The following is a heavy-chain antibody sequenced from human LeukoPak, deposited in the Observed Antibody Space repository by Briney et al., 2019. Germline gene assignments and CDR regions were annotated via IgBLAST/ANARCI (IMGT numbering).Heavy chain of an antibody. CDR3: ARLTAGTVDY. CDR1: ATISSSTCY. D-gene: IGHD1-1*01. J-gene: IGHJ4*02. V-gene: IGHV4-39*01. Sequence: PSETLSLTCTVSATISSSTCYWGWIRQPPGKGLEWIGSTYSDGNTYYNPSLKSRVTISVDTSKNQFSLKLSSVTAADTAVYYCARLTAGTVDYWGQGTLVTVSS. CDR2: TYSDGNT.